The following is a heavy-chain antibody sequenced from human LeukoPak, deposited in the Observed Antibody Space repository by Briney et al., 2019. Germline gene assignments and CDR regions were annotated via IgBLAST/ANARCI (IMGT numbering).Heavy chain of an antibody. Sequence: GGSLRLSCAASGFTFSSYEMNWVRQAPGTGLEWVSYISSSGSTIYYADSVKGRFTISRDNAKNSLYLQMNSLRAEDTAVYYCARDRTDSSGWYVSSQYYFDYWGQGTLVTVSS. D-gene: IGHD6-19*01. CDR1: GFTFSSYE. CDR3: ARDRTDSSGWYVSSQYYFDY. J-gene: IGHJ4*02. CDR2: ISSSGSTI. V-gene: IGHV3-48*03.